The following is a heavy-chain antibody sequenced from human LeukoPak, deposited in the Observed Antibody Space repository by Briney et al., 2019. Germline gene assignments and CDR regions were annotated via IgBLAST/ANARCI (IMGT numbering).Heavy chain of an antibody. V-gene: IGHV1-2*02. CDR1: GYTFTGYY. CDR3: AVDCSSTSLLCNY. Sequence: ASVKVSCKASGYTFTGYYMHWVRQAPGQGLEWMGWINPNSGGTNYAQKFQGRVTITADESTSTAYMELSSLRSEDTAVYYCAVDCSSTSLLCNYWGQGTLVTVSS. J-gene: IGHJ4*02. D-gene: IGHD2-2*01. CDR2: INPNSGGT.